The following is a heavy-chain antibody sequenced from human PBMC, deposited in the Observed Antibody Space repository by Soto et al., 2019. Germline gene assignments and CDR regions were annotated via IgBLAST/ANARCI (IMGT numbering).Heavy chain of an antibody. D-gene: IGHD3-16*01. V-gene: IGHV3-48*02. CDR3: ARDTSHGVTIGGLDS. J-gene: IGHJ4*02. CDR1: GFSFGGYN. CDR2: ITSGLTT. Sequence: EVQLVESGGGLVQPGGSLRLSCAASGFSFGGYNMNWVRQAPGKGLEWVSHITSGLTTHYADFVQGRFTISRDNAKISLYLEMNDLRDEDTAVYYCARDTSHGVTIGGLDSWGQGTLVTVSS.